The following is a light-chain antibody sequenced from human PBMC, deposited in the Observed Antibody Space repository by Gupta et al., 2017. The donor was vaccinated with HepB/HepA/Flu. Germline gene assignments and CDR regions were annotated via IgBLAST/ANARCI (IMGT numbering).Light chain of an antibody. CDR3: QQYNAWPLT. V-gene: IGKV3-15*01. CDR2: GAS. CDR1: QSVTSK. J-gene: IGKJ5*01. Sequence: EIVMTQSPATLSVSPGERANLSCRASQSVTSKLAWYQQKPGQAPRLLIYGASARATGIPARCSGSGSGTEFTLTISSLQSEDFAVYHCQQYNAWPLTFGQGTRLEIK.